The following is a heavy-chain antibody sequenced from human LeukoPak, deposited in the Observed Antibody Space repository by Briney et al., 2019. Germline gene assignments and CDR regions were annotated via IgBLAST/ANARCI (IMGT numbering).Heavy chain of an antibody. V-gene: IGHV4-59*08. J-gene: IGHJ4*02. CDR3: AGPTSSGWHGDFDY. Sequence: KPSETLSLTCTVSGGSISPYYWSWIRQSPGKGLEWIGCIHYGGSTIYNPSLKSRVSISVDTSKNQFSLKLSSATAADTAVYYCAGPTSSGWHGDFDYWGQGTLVTVSS. CDR2: IHYGGST. CDR1: GGSISPYY. D-gene: IGHD6-19*01.